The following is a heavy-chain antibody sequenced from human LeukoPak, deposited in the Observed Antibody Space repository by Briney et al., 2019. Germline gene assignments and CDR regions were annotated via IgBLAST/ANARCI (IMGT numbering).Heavy chain of an antibody. V-gene: IGHV3-23*01. CDR1: GFTFSSYA. CDR3: AKNPFDIYCSSTSCYIDY. D-gene: IGHD2-2*02. CDR2: ISGSGGST. J-gene: IGHJ4*02. Sequence: PGGSLRLSCAASGFTFSSYAMSGVRQAPGKGLEWVSAISGSGGSTYYADSVKGRFTISRDNSKNTLYLQMNSLRAEDTAVYYCAKNPFDIYCSSTSCYIDYWGQGTLVTVSS.